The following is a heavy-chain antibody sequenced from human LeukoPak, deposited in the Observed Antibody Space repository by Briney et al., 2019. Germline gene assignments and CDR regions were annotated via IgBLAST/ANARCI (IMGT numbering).Heavy chain of an antibody. CDR2: IDPSDSYT. V-gene: IGHV5-10-1*01. CDR1: GYSFTSYW. D-gene: IGHD3-10*01. J-gene: IGHJ4*02. Sequence: GESLKISCKGSGYSFTSYWISWVRQMPGKGLEWMGRIDPSDSYTNYSPSFQGHVTISADKSISTAYLQWSSLKASDTAMYYCARHAFGEPNQLDYWGRGTLVTVSS. CDR3: ARHAFGEPNQLDY.